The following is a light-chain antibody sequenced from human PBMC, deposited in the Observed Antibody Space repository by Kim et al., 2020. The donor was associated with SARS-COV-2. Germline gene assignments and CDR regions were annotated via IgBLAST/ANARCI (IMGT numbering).Light chain of an antibody. J-gene: IGLJ2*01. CDR2: GKN. Sequence: ALGLTVRITCQGDSLRSYYATWYQQKPAQAPIVVIYGKNNRLSGIPDRFSGSSSGNTASLTITGTQAGDEADYYCNSRDSNDNVVFGGGTKLTV. V-gene: IGLV3-19*01. CDR1: SLRSYY. CDR3: NSRDSNDNVV.